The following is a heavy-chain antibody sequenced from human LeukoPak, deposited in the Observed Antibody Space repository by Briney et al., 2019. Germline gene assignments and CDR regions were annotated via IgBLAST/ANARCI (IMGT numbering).Heavy chain of an antibody. D-gene: IGHD5-18*01. CDR1: GGTFSSYT. J-gene: IGHJ4*02. CDR2: IIPMFATP. CDR3: ARSKNFYSYGTPHFDY. V-gene: IGHV1-69*05. Sequence: GASVKVSCKASGGTFSSYTISWVRQAPGQGLEWMGGIIPMFATPNYAQKFQGRVTITTDESTSTAYMELSSLRSEDTAVYYCARSKNFYSYGTPHFDYWGQGTLVTVSS.